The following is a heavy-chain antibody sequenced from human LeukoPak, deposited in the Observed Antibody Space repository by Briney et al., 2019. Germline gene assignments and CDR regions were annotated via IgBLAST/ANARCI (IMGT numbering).Heavy chain of an antibody. CDR2: ISGSGGST. Sequence: PGGSLRLSCAASGFTFSSYAMSWVRQAPGKGLEWVSAISGSGGSTYYADSVKGRFTISRDNSKNTLYLQMNSLRAEDTAVYYCARGYYGSGSYYKTLGNALDIWGQGTMVTVSS. J-gene: IGHJ3*02. D-gene: IGHD3-10*01. CDR1: GFTFSSYA. CDR3: ARGYYGSGSYYKTLGNALDI. V-gene: IGHV3-23*01.